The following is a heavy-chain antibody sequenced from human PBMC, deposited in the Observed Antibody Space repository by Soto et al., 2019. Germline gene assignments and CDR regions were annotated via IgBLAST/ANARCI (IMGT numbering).Heavy chain of an antibody. CDR2: INPDGSAT. Sequence: PGGSLRLSCAVSGFTFGSYWMNWVRLIPGKGLEWVAYINPDGSATYYVDSVKGRFTISRDNAKNSLYLQMNRLRVEDTSVYYCARAGYCGPGCYYYFDYWGQGTLVTVSS. CDR1: GFTFGSYW. J-gene: IGHJ4*02. V-gene: IGHV3-7*01. D-gene: IGHD2-21*02. CDR3: ARAGYCGPGCYYYFDY.